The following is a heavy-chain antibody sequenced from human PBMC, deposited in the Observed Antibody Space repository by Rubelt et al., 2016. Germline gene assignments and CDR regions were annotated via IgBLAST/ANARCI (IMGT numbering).Heavy chain of an antibody. CDR2: IKAGNGNT. CDR1: EYSFTKNP. J-gene: IGHJ3*02. Sequence: QVQLVQSGAEVKKPGASVKVSCKASEYSFTKNPIHWVRQAPGQRLEWMGWIKAGNGNTQYSQKFQGRVTITRDTSARTAYMDLSSLRSEDTAVYYCAREDTTDRGWYDALDIWGQGTMVTVSS. CDR3: AREDTTDRGWYDALDI. V-gene: IGHV1-3*01. D-gene: IGHD6-19*01.